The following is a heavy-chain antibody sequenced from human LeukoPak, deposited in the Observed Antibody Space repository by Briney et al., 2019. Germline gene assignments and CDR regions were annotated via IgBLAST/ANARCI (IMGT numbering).Heavy chain of an antibody. CDR2: INHSGSI. CDR1: GGSFSGYY. CDR3: ARGRYYGSGSVY. Sequence: PSETLSLTCAVYGGSFSGYYWSWIRQPPGKGLEWIGEINHSGSINYNPSLKSRVTISVDTSKNQFSLKLSSVTAADTAVYYCARGRYYGSGSVYWGQGTLVTVSS. D-gene: IGHD3-10*01. V-gene: IGHV4-34*01. J-gene: IGHJ4*02.